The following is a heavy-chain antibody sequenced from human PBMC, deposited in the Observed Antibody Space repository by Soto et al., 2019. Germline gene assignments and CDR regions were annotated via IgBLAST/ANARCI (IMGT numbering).Heavy chain of an antibody. V-gene: IGHV4-30-4*01. CDR1: GGSIRSGDYY. Sequence: QVRLQESGPGRVKPSQTLSLTCSVSGGSIRSGDYYWSWIRQPPGKGLEWIGYIYYGGSTYYTPSIKSRLTITIDTSKNQFSLQLSSVTAADTAVYYCARDRGALGFYDSGGYYSYGMDVWGQGTTVTVSS. CDR3: ARDRGALGFYDSGGYYSYGMDV. D-gene: IGHD3-22*01. J-gene: IGHJ6*02. CDR2: IYYGGST.